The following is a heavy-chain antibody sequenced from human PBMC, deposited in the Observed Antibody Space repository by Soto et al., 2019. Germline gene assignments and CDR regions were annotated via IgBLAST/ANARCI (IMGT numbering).Heavy chain of an antibody. CDR1: GFTVSRYD. Sequence: QLVESGGGLIQAGGSTRLSCLVSGFTVSRYDMAWVRQAPGKGLEWASIIQSGGATSYPDSAQGRFTISRDNSKNTVYLQMRSLRVEDTGVYSCVRVLYGSGVVDFWGQGSLITVS. J-gene: IGHJ4*02. CDR3: VRVLYGSGVVDF. D-gene: IGHD3-10*01. CDR2: IQSGGAT. V-gene: IGHV3-53*01.